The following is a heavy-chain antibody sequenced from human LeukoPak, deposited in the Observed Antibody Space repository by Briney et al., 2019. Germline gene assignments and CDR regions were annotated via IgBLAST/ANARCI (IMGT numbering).Heavy chain of an antibody. J-gene: IGHJ4*02. D-gene: IGHD3-9*01. CDR3: AKARGDILTGYYDY. CDR2: ISSSGSTI. CDR1: GFTFSSYE. Sequence: PGGSLRLSCAASGFTFSSYEMNWVRQAPGQGLEWVSYISSSGSTIYYADSVKGRFTISRDNAKNSLYLQMNSLRAEDTALYYCAKARGDILTGYYDYWGQGTLVTVSS. V-gene: IGHV3-48*03.